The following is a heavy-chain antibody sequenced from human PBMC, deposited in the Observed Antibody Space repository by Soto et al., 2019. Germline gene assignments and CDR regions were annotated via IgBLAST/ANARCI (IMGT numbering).Heavy chain of an antibody. J-gene: IGHJ5*02. V-gene: IGHV3-23*01. CDR1: GFTFGNFS. D-gene: IGHD2-21*01. CDR2: ISRSGCKK. Sequence: GGSLRLSCAASGFTFGNFSMSWVRQAPGKGLEWISSISRSGCKKYYADSVKGRFTISRDNSKSTVYLELNNLSAEDTAVYHCAKNQGGESGPLATVDWFDPWGQGTVVTVSS. CDR3: AKNQGGESGPLATVDWFDP.